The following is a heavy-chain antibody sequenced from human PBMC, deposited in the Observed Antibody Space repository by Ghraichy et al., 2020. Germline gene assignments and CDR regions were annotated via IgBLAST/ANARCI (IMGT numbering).Heavy chain of an antibody. Sequence: ASVKVSCKASGYTFTGYYMHWVRQAPGQGLEWMGWINPNSGGTNYAQKFQGRVTMTRDTSISTAYMELSRLRSDDTAVYYCATAGEREILYYGVDVWGQGTTVTVSS. CDR1: GYTFTGYY. CDR2: INPNSGGT. J-gene: IGHJ6*02. V-gene: IGHV1-2*02. D-gene: IGHD1-1*01. CDR3: ATAGEREILYYGVDV.